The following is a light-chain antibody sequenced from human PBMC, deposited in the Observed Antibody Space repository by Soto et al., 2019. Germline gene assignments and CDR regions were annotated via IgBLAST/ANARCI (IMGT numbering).Light chain of an antibody. CDR3: QQRSDWPSS. Sequence: EIVLTQSPATLSLSPGERATLSCRASKSVSRYLAWYQQKPGQAPRLLIYDASNRATGIPARFSGSGSGTECTLTISSLEPEEFALYYCQQRSDWPSSFGGGTKVQIK. CDR1: KSVSRY. V-gene: IGKV3-11*01. CDR2: DAS. J-gene: IGKJ4*01.